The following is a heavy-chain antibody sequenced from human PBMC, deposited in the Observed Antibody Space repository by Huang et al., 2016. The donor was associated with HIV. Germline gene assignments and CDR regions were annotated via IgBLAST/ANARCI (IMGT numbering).Heavy chain of an antibody. CDR2: IDFSGST. J-gene: IGHJ4*02. CDR1: GGPVSSVSYY. V-gene: IGHV4-61*01. Sequence: QVQLQESGPGLVKPSETLSLTCTVSGGPVSSVSYYWSWIRQPPGKGLEGIGYIDFSGSTNYTPSLKSRVTISVDTSKNQFSLKLSAVTAADTAVYYCAREGVSTMVRGVYYRSFDYWGQGTLVTVSS. D-gene: IGHD3-10*01. CDR3: AREGVSTMVRGVYYRSFDY.